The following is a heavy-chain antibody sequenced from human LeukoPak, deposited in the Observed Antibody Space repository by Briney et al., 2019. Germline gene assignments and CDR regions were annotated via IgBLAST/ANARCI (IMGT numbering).Heavy chain of an antibody. Sequence: GGSLRLSCAASGFTFSTYWMTWVRQAPGKGLEWVANIKQDGSEKYFVDSAKGRFTISRDNAKNSLYLQMNSLRAEDTAVYYCARGRSSGWWRGAFDIWGQGTMVTVSS. V-gene: IGHV3-7*01. D-gene: IGHD6-19*01. CDR3: ARGRSSGWWRGAFDI. J-gene: IGHJ3*02. CDR2: IKQDGSEK. CDR1: GFTFSTYW.